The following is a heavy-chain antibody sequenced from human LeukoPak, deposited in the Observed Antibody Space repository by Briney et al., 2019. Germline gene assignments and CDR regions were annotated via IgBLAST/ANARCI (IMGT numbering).Heavy chain of an antibody. D-gene: IGHD2-8*02. J-gene: IGHJ5*02. CDR2: ISNHNGNTNT. CDR3: ARWGSSNWWEHLGGS. CDR1: GYTFTSHG. Sequence: GASVKVSCKASGYTFTSHGFSWVRQAPGQGLEWMGWISNHNGNTNTKYAQRFQGRVTMTTDTSTNIAYLEMRSLRSDDTAVYYCARWGSSNWWEHLGGSWGQGTLVTVSS. V-gene: IGHV1-18*01.